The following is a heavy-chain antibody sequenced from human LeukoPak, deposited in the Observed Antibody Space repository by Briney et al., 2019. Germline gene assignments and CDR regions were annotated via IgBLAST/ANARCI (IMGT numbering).Heavy chain of an antibody. Sequence: GGSLRLSCAASGFTFSTYAMSWVRQAPGKGLEWVSTISGSGGSTYYADSVKGRFTISRDNSMNTLYLHLRSLRAEDTAVYYCAKDGLWLGESQYYFDYWGQGTLVTVSS. CDR2: ISGSGGST. D-gene: IGHD3-10*01. J-gene: IGHJ4*02. V-gene: IGHV3-23*01. CDR1: GFTFSTYA. CDR3: AKDGLWLGESQYYFDY.